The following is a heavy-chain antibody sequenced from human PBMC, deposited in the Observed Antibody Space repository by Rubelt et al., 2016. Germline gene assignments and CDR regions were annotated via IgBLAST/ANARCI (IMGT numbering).Heavy chain of an antibody. V-gene: IGHV4-59*12. CDR2: IYYSGST. Sequence: GLEWIGYIYYSGSTNYNPSLKSRVTISVDTSKNQFSLKLSSVTAADTAVYYCARDSFGSGYDPAVDYWGQGTLVTVSS. D-gene: IGHD5-12*01. CDR3: ARDSFGSGYDPAVDY. J-gene: IGHJ4*02.